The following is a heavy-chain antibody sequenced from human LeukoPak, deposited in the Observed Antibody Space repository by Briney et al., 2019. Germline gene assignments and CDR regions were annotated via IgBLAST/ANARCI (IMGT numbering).Heavy chain of an antibody. CDR3: AVLGIVMIGVV. Sequence: GGSLRLSCAASGFTFSSYEMNWVRQAPGKGLEWVSYISSSGSTIYYADSVKGRFTISRDNAKNSLYLQMNSLRAEDTAVYYWAVLGIVMIGVVWGEGATVTISS. CDR1: GFTFSSYE. CDR2: ISSSGSTI. J-gene: IGHJ6*02. V-gene: IGHV3-48*03. D-gene: IGHD2-15*01.